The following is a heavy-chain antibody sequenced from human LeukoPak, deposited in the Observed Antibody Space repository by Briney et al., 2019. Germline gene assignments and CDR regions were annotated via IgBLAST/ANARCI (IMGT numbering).Heavy chain of an antibody. D-gene: IGHD1-26*01. CDR3: ASGGSYGLSFDY. J-gene: IGHJ4*02. Sequence: GASVKVSCEASGGTFSSYAISWVRQAPGQGLEWMGGIIPIFGTANYAQKFQGRVTITADKSTSTAYMELSSLRSEDTAVYYCASGGSYGLSFDYWGQGTLVTVSS. CDR2: IIPIFGTA. V-gene: IGHV1-69*06. CDR1: GGTFSSYA.